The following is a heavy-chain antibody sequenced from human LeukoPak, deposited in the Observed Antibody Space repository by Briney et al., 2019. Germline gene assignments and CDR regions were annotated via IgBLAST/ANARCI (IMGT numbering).Heavy chain of an antibody. Sequence: SETLSLTCAVYGGSFSGYYWSWIRQPPGKGLEWIGEINHSGSTNYNPSLKSRVTISVDTSKNQFSLKLSSVTAADTAVYYCASAGATSYWGQGTLVTVSS. D-gene: IGHD1-26*01. J-gene: IGHJ4*02. CDR2: INHSGST. CDR3: ASAGATSY. V-gene: IGHV4-34*01. CDR1: GGSFSGYY.